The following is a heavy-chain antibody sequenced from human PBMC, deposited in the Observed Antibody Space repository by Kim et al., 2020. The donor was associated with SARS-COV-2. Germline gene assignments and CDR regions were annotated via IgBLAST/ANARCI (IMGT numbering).Heavy chain of an antibody. D-gene: IGHD2-2*02. V-gene: IGHV3-30-3*01. J-gene: IGHJ4*02. CDR1: GFTFSSYA. CDR2: ISYDGSNK. CDR3: ARVRCSSTSCYSYYY. Sequence: GGSLRLSCAASGFTFSSYAMHWVRQAPGKGLEWVAVISYDGSNKYYADSVKGRFTISRDNSKNTLYLQMNSLRAEDTAVYYCARVRCSSTSCYSYYYWGQGTLVTVSS.